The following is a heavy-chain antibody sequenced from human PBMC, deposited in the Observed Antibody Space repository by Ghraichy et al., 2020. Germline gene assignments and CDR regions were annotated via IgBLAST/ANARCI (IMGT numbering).Heavy chain of an antibody. Sequence: LSLTCVASGFTFSSYDMHWVRQVTGKGLEWVSGIGTGGDTFYVDSVKGRFSISRENAKNSVYLQMNSLRVGDTAVYYCARGLAVAPHYFYYWGQGTLVTVSS. V-gene: IGHV3-13*01. CDR2: IGTGGDT. CDR1: GFTFSSYD. CDR3: ARGLAVAPHYFYY. J-gene: IGHJ4*02. D-gene: IGHD2-2*01.